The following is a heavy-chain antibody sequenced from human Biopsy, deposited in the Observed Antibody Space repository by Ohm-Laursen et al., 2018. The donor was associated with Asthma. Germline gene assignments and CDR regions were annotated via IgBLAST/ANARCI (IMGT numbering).Heavy chain of an antibody. V-gene: IGHV3-11*01. CDR2: INGNRNSI. D-gene: IGHD6-19*01. Sequence: SLRLSCAASGFTFSDYYMSWIRQAPGKGLEWISYINGNRNSIEYADSVKARFTISRDNAKNSQYLQMNSLSAEDTAVYYCARDAYSSGLYDDFESWGQGTLVTVSS. CDR1: GFTFSDYY. J-gene: IGHJ4*02. CDR3: ARDAYSSGLYDDFES.